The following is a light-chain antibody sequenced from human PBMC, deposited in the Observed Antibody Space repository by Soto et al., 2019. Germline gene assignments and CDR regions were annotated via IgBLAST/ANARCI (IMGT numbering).Light chain of an antibody. CDR2: DFS. CDR3: SSYTRSSAYV. V-gene: IGLV2-14*01. CDR1: SSDVGGYNY. Sequence: QSVLTQPASVSGSPGQSITISCTGTSSDVGGYNYVSWYQQHQGKAPKLMIYDFSIRPSGFFNRFSGSKSGNTASLTFFGLQAEDEADYYCSSYTRSSAYVFGTGTKVTVL. J-gene: IGLJ1*01.